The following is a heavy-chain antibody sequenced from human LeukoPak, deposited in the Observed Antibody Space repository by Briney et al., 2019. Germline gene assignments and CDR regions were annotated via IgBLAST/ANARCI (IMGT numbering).Heavy chain of an antibody. Sequence: SETLSLTCTVSGGSISSYYWSWIRQPPGKGLEWIGYIYYSGSTNYNPSLKSRVTISVDTSKNQFSLKLSSVTAADTAVYYRARGWFGEFDYWGQGTLVTVSS. CDR2: IYYSGST. V-gene: IGHV4-59*01. CDR1: GGSISSYY. J-gene: IGHJ4*02. D-gene: IGHD3-10*01. CDR3: ARGWFGEFDY.